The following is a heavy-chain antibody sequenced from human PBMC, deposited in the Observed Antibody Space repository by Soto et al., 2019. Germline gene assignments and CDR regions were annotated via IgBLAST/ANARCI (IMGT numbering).Heavy chain of an antibody. CDR3: VKDRGPTGTPLNWFDP. CDR2: ISWNSVNI. Sequence: GGSLRLSCAASGFTFDDYAMHWVRQAPGKGLEWVSGISWNSVNIAYADSVKGRFTISRDNAKNSLYLQMNSLRAEDTALYYCVKDRGPTGTPLNWFDPWGQGTLVTVSS. J-gene: IGHJ5*02. CDR1: GFTFDDYA. D-gene: IGHD1-1*01. V-gene: IGHV3-9*01.